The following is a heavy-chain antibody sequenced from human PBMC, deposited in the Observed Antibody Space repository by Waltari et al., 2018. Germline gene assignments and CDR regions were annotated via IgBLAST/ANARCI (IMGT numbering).Heavy chain of an antibody. CDR1: GGSISSYY. D-gene: IGHD4-4*01. J-gene: IGHJ6*03. CDR2: IYYSGST. CDR3: ARETVTTLNYGYYYYMDV. V-gene: IGHV4-59*01. Sequence: QVQLQESGPGLVQPSETLSLTCTVSGGSISSYYWSWIRQHPGKGLEWIGYIYYSGSTNYNPSLKSRVTISVDTSKNQFSLKLSSVTAADTAVYYCARETVTTLNYGYYYYMDVWGKGTTVTISS.